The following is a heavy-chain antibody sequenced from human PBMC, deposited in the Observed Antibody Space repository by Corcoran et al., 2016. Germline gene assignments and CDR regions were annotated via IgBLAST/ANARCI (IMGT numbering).Heavy chain of an antibody. CDR3: ATLAVGFPFDH. CDR1: GGSISSRTYY. D-gene: IGHD3-3*02. Sequence: QLQLQESGPGLVKPSETLSLTCTVSGGSISSRTYYWGWIRQPPGKGLEYIGNIYYSGSTYYRPSLNSRVTMSFDTSKNQFSLKLSSVTAADTAIYYCATLAVGFPFDHWGQGTLVTVSS. J-gene: IGHJ4*02. V-gene: IGHV4-39*07. CDR2: IYYSGST.